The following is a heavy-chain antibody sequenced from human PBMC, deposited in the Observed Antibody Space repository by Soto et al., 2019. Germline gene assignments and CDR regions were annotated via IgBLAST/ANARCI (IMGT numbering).Heavy chain of an antibody. CDR1: GASIRSTDYY. CDR3: VRTARQGAVAPHWFDP. D-gene: IGHD2-21*02. V-gene: IGHV4-30-4*01. J-gene: IGHJ5*02. Sequence: SETLSLTCTVSGASIRSTDYYRSWIRQAPGTGLEWIGYVYYTGSTYYNPSLMSRLTISVDTSKNQFSLKLTSVTAAETAVYYCVRTARQGAVAPHWFDPWGQGTLVTVSS. CDR2: VYYTGST.